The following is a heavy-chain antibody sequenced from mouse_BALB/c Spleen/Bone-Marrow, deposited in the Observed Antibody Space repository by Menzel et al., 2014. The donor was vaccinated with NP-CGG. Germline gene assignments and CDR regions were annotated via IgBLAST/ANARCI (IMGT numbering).Heavy chain of an antibody. V-gene: IGHV1S81*02. D-gene: IGHD1-1*01. CDR1: GYTFTSYY. Sequence: QSGAELVKPGASVKLSCKASGYTFTSYYMYWVKQRPGQGLEWIGGINPSNGGTNFNEKFKSMATLTVDKSSSTAYMQLSSLTSEDSAVYYCTRSYYAKEGAWFAYWXQGAXVTXSA. J-gene: IGHJ3*01. CDR3: TRSYYAKEGAWFAY. CDR2: INPSNGGT.